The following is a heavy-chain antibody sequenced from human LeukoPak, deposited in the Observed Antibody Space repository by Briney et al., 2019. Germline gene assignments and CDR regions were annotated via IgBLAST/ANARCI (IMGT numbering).Heavy chain of an antibody. V-gene: IGHV3-23*01. J-gene: IGHJ4*02. D-gene: IGHD5-18*01. Sequence: GGSLRLSCAASGFTFSTYAMSWVRQAPGKGLEWVSAISSSGGSTYYADSVKGRFTISRDNSKNTLYLEMNSLRAEDTAVYYCAVRGWIQLWLPSYWGQGTLVTVSS. CDR1: GFTFSTYA. CDR3: AVRGWIQLWLPSY. CDR2: ISSSGGST.